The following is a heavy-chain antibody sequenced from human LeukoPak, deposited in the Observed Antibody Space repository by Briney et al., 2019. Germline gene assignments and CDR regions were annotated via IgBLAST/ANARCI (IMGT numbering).Heavy chain of an antibody. J-gene: IGHJ4*02. V-gene: IGHV4-38-2*01. CDR1: GYSISSGYY. D-gene: IGHD2-15*01. CDR3: ARHIGYCSGGSCYSPYFDY. CDR2: IYHSGST. Sequence: SETLSLTCAVSGYSISSGYYWGWIRQPPGKGLGWIGSIYHSGSTYYSPSLKSRVTISVDTSKNQFSLKLSSVTAADTAVYYCARHIGYCSGGSCYSPYFDYWGQGTLVTVSS.